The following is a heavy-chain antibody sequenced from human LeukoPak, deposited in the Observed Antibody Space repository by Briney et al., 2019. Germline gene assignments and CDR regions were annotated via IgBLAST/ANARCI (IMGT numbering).Heavy chain of an antibody. V-gene: IGHV3-23*01. CDR2: ISGSGGST. D-gene: IGHD3-22*01. CDR1: GFTFSSYA. J-gene: IGHJ3*02. Sequence: GGSLRLSCAASGFTFSSYAMSWVRQAPGKGLEWVSAISGSGGSTYYADSVKGRFTISRDNSKSTLYLQMNSLRAEDTAVYYCAKPTGYYYDSSGYSSDAFDIWGQGTMVTVSS. CDR3: AKPTGYYYDSSGYSSDAFDI.